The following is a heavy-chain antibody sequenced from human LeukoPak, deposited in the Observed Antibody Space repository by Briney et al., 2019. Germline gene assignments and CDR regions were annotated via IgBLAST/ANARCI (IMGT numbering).Heavy chain of an antibody. J-gene: IGHJ6*03. CDR1: GFTFSSYS. Sequence: SGGSMRLSCAASGFTFSSYSMNWVRQAPGEGLEWVSYISSSSSTIYYADSVQGRSTISRHNAKHSLYLQMNSLRAEDTSVYYCARDSYADYYMDVWGKGTTVTVSS. D-gene: IGHD2-2*01. CDR3: ARDSYADYYMDV. CDR2: ISSSSSTI. V-gene: IGHV3-48*04.